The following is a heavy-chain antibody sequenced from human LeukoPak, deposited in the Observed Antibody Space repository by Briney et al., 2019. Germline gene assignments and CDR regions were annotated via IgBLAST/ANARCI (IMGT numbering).Heavy chain of an antibody. CDR3: APLRGGYTSHAFDI. CDR1: GGSIDSSSYY. V-gene: IGHV4-39*01. Sequence: PSETLSLTCTVSGGSIDSSSYYWGWIRQPPGKGLEWIGSIYYSGSTYYNPSLKSRVTISVDTSKNQFSLKLSSVTAADTAVYYCAPLRGGYTSHAFDIWGQGTMVTVSS. D-gene: IGHD5-24*01. J-gene: IGHJ3*02. CDR2: IYYSGST.